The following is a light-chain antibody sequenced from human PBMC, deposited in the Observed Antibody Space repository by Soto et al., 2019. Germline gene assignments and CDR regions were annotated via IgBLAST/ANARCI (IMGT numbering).Light chain of an antibody. V-gene: IGKV1-5*01. CDR1: QSISSW. J-gene: IGKJ1*01. CDR3: QQYNSYWT. CDR2: DAS. Sequence: DIQMTQSPSTLSASVGDRVTITCRASQSISSWLAWYQQKPGKAPKLLIYDASSLESVVPSRFSGSGSGTEFTLTISSLQPDDFATYYCQQYNSYWTLGQGTKVDIK.